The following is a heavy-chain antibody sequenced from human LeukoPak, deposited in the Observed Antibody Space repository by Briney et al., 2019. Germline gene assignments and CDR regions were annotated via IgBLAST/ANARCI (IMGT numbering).Heavy chain of an antibody. V-gene: IGHV3-11*01. CDR2: ISSSGSTI. Sequence: GGSLRLSCAASGFTFSSYAMSWIRQAPGKGLEWVSYISSSGSTIYYADSVKGRFTISRDNAKNSLYLQMNSLRAEDTAVYYCARRIVGWFYFDYWGQGTLVTVSS. CDR1: GFTFSSYA. D-gene: IGHD3-22*01. J-gene: IGHJ4*02. CDR3: ARRIVGWFYFDY.